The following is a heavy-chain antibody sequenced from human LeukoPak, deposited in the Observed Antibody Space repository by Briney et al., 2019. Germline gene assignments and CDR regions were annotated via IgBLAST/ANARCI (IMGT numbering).Heavy chain of an antibody. J-gene: IGHJ4*02. CDR2: IKQDGSNK. Sequence: PGGSLRLSCAASGFTFDDYGMSWVRQAPGKGLEWVTNIKQDGSNKYYADSVTGRFTISRDNSKNTLYLQMNSLRAEDTAVYYCAKPGSSGSFDYWGQGTLVTVSS. CDR3: AKPGSSGSFDY. D-gene: IGHD6-19*01. CDR1: GFTFDDYG. V-gene: IGHV3-30*02.